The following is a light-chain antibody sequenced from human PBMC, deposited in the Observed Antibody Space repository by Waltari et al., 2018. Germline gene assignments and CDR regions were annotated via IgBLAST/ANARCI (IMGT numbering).Light chain of an antibody. CDR2: NNM. J-gene: IGLJ2*01. V-gene: IGLV1-44*01. Sequence: QSVLTQPPSVSGTPGQRVTISCSGRRSSIGNNNVNWYQQLPGQVPRLLIYNNMVRPTGVPDRFSGSKSGTSASLVITGLQSEDEADYYCAAWHDSLNGVAFGGGTKVTVL. CDR3: AAWHDSLNGVA. CDR1: RSSIGNNN.